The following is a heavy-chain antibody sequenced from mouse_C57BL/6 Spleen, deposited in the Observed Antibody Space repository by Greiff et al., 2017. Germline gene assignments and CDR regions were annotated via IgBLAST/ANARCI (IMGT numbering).Heavy chain of an antibody. CDR2: ISSGGSYT. V-gene: IGHV5-6*01. CDR3: ARHDGYDYGAWFAY. J-gene: IGHJ3*01. Sequence: EVQLVESGGDLVKPGGSLKLSCAASGFTFSSYGMSWVRQTPDKRLEWVATISSGGSYTYYPDSVKGRFTISRDNAKNTLYLQMSSLKSEDTAMYYCARHDGYDYGAWFAYWGQGTLVTVSA. D-gene: IGHD2-4*01. CDR1: GFTFSSYG.